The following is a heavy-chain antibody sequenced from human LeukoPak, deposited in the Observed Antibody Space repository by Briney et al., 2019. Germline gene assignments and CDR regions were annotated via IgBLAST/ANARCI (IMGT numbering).Heavy chain of an antibody. CDR2: ISGSGGST. V-gene: IGHV3-23*01. CDR1: GFTFSSYA. D-gene: IGHD2-8*01. Sequence: TGGSLRLSCAASGFTFSSYAVSWVRQAPGKGLEWVSSISGSGGSTYSADSVKGRFTISRDNSKNTLYLQMNSLRAEDKALYYRAKDRSCTNDICHGDFDYWGQGTLVTVSS. CDR3: AKDRSCTNDICHGDFDY. J-gene: IGHJ4*02.